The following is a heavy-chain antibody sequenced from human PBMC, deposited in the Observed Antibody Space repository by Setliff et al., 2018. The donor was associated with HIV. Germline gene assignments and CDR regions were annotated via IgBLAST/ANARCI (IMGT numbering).Heavy chain of an antibody. CDR3: AREGITIFGVVIMDAFDI. CDR1: GGSISSGSYY. D-gene: IGHD3-3*01. CDR2: IYTSGST. V-gene: IGHV4-61*02. Sequence: SETLSLTCTVSGGSISSGSYYWSWIRQPAGKGLEWIGRIYTSGSTNYNPSLRSRVTISVDTSKNQFSLKLSSVTAADTAVYYCAREGITIFGVVIMDAFDIWGQGTMVTV. J-gene: IGHJ3*02.